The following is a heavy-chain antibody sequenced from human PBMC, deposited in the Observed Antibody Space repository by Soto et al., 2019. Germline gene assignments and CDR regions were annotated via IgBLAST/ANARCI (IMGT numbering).Heavy chain of an antibody. V-gene: IGHV3-23*01. CDR2: IIGSGAIT. Sequence: GGSLRLSCVASEFTFNSYAMSWVRQAPEMGLEWVSSIIGSGAITYYADSVKGRFTISRDNSKSTLYLQMNSLRVEDTALYYCAKDARDTGGNSGIDYWGQGTLVTVSS. CDR1: EFTFNSYA. D-gene: IGHD2-21*02. CDR3: AKDARDTGGNSGIDY. J-gene: IGHJ4*02.